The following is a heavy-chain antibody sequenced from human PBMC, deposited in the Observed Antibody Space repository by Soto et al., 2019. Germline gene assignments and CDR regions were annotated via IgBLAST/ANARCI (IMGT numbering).Heavy chain of an antibody. J-gene: IGHJ6*02. D-gene: IGHD6-13*01. V-gene: IGHV4-34*01. CDR3: ARGLPTIVSIAAADYYGRDV. CDR1: GGSFSGYY. Sequence: SETLSLTCAAYGGSFSGYYWSWIRQPPGKGLEWIGEINHSGSTNYNPSLKSRVTISVDTSKNQFSLKLSSVTAADTAVYYCARGLPTIVSIAAADYYGRDVWGQGTTVSVS. CDR2: INHSGST.